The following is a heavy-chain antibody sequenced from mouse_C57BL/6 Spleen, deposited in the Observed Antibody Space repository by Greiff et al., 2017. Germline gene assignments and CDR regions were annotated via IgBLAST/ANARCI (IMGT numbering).Heavy chain of an antibody. CDR3: ALYYKDYFND. J-gene: IGHJ2*01. V-gene: IGHV1-18*01. D-gene: IGHD2-1*01. CDR2: INPNNGGT. CDR1: GYTFTDYN. Sequence: EVKLVESGPELVKPGASVKIPCTASGYTFTDYNMDWVKQSHGKSLEWIGDINPNNGGTIYNQKFKGKATLTVDKSSSTAYMELRSLTSEDTAVYYSALYYKDYFNDRGQGTTRAVST.